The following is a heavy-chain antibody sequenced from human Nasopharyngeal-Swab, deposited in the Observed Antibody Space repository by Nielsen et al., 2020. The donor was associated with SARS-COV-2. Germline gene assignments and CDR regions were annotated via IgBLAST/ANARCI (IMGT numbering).Heavy chain of an antibody. CDR1: GGSISSSNW. Sequence: SETLSLTCAVSGGSISSSNWWSWVRQPPGKGLEWIGEIYHSGSTNYNPSLKSRVTISVDKSKNQFSLKLSSVTAADTAVYYCARDDSSGWFPFDYWGQGTLVTVSS. CDR3: ARDDSSGWFPFDY. V-gene: IGHV4-4*02. CDR2: IYHSGST. J-gene: IGHJ4*02. D-gene: IGHD6-19*01.